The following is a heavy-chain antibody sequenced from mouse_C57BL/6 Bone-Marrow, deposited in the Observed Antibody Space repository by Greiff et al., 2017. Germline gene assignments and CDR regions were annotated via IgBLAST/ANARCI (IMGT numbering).Heavy chain of an antibody. CDR3: ARVEVFAY. CDR1: GFTFSSYA. CDR2: ISDGGSYT. Sequence: EVQRVESGGGLVKPGGSLKLSCAASGFTFSSYAMSWVRQTPEKRLEWVATISDGGSYTYYPNNVKGRFTISRDKAKNNLYLQMSHLKSEDTAMYYCARVEVFAYWGQGTLVTVSA. J-gene: IGHJ3*01. V-gene: IGHV5-4*01.